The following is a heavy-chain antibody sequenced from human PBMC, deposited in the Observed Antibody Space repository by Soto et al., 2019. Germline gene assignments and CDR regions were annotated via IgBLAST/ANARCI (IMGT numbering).Heavy chain of an antibody. CDR1: GGSISSGGYY. CDR2: IYYSGST. V-gene: IGHV4-31*03. CDR3: ARESIVVVPAAPLRFAFDI. Sequence: SETLSLTCTVSGGSISSGGYYWSWIRQHPGKGLEWIGYIYYSGSTYYNPSLKSRVTISVDTSKNQFSLKLSSVTAADTAVYYCARESIVVVPAAPLRFAFDIWGQGTMVTVSS. J-gene: IGHJ3*02. D-gene: IGHD2-2*01.